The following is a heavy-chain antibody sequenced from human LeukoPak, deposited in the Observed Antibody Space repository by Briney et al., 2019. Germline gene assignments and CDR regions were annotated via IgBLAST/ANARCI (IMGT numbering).Heavy chain of an antibody. CDR3: ARVTMVRGVPFDY. Sequence: SETLSLTCTVPGGSISSSSYYWGWIRQPPGKGLEWIGSIYYSGSTYYNPSLKSRVTISVDTSKNQFSLKLSSVTAADTAVYYCARVTMVRGVPFDYWGQGTLVTVSS. CDR2: IYYSGST. V-gene: IGHV4-39*07. J-gene: IGHJ4*02. CDR1: GGSISSSSYY. D-gene: IGHD3-10*01.